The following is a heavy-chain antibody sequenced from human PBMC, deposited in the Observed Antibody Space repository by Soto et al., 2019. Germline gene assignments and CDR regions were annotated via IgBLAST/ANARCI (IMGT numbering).Heavy chain of an antibody. V-gene: IGHV1-69*13. J-gene: IGHJ6*02. D-gene: IGHD1-7*01. CDR3: AGGELELPLLNYYYYYGMDV. Sequence: GASVKVSCKASGGTFSSYAISWVRQAPGQGLEWMGGIIPIFGTANYAQKSQGRVTITADESTSTAYMELSSLRSEDTAVYYCAGGELELPLLNYYYYYGMDVWGQGTTVTVSS. CDR2: IIPIFGTA. CDR1: GGTFSSYA.